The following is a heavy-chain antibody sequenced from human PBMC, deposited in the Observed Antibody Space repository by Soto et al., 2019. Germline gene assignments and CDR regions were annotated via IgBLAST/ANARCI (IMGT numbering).Heavy chain of an antibody. CDR2: INWNGGST. V-gene: IGHV3-20*01. J-gene: IGHJ6*03. CDR1: GFTFDDYG. D-gene: IGHD3-10*01. Sequence: GGSLRLSCAASGFTFDDYGMSWVRQAPGKGLEWVSGINWNGGSTGYADSVKGRFTISRDNAKNSLYLQMNSLRAEDTALYHCARGPELLWFGESSNYYMDVWGKGTTVTVSS. CDR3: ARGPELLWFGESSNYYMDV.